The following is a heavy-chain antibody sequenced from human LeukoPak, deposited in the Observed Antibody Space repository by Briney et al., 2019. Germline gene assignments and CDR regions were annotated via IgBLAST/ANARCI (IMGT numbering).Heavy chain of an antibody. CDR1: GFTFSSYS. CDR2: ISYSSSSI. D-gene: IGHD6-19*01. V-gene: IGHV3-48*02. J-gene: IGHJ4*02. CDR3: ARDERAGSGWYFVY. Sequence: GGSLRLSCAASGFTFSSYSMNWVRQAPGKGLEWVSYISYSSSSIYYADSVKGRFTISRDNAKNSLYLQMNSLRDEDTAVYYCARDERAGSGWYFVYWGQGTLVTVSS.